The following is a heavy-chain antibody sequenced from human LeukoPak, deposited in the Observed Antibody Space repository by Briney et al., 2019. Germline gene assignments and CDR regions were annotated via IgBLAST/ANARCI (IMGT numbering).Heavy chain of an antibody. J-gene: IGHJ4*02. CDR1: GGSISSYY. D-gene: IGHD5-18*01. CDR3: ARVQIGYSYGLFDY. Sequence: SETLSLTCTVSGGSISSYYWGWIRQPPGEGLEWIGYIYYSGSTNYNPSLKSRVTISVHTSKNQFSLKLSSVTAADTAVYYCARVQIGYSYGLFDYWGQGTLVTVSS. CDR2: IYYSGST. V-gene: IGHV4-59*01.